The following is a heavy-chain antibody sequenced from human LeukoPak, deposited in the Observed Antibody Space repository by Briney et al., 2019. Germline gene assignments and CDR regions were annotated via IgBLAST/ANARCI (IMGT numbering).Heavy chain of an antibody. Sequence: GGSLRLSCAASGFTFSSYAMSWVRHAPGKGLEWVSAISGSGGSTYYADSVKGRFTISRDNSKNTLYLQMNSLRAEDTAVYYCAKDRDIVVVVAAQQDYWGQGTLVTVSS. V-gene: IGHV3-23*01. D-gene: IGHD2-15*01. CDR2: ISGSGGST. CDR1: GFTFSSYA. J-gene: IGHJ4*02. CDR3: AKDRDIVVVVAAQQDY.